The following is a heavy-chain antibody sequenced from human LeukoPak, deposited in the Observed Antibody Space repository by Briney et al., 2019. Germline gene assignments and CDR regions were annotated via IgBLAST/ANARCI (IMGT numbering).Heavy chain of an antibody. D-gene: IGHD2-2*01. Sequence: ASVKVSCKASEYTFTGYYMHWVRQAPGQGLEWMGRINPNSGGTDYAQKFQGRVTMTRDTSISTAYMELSRLRSDDTAVYYCARDSEVVPAALDYWGQGTLVTVSS. CDR2: INPNSGGT. CDR3: ARDSEVVPAALDY. V-gene: IGHV1-2*06. CDR1: EYTFTGYY. J-gene: IGHJ4*02.